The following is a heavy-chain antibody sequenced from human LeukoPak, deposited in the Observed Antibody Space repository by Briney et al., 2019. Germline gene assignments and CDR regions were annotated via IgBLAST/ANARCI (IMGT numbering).Heavy chain of an antibody. J-gene: IGHJ4*02. Sequence: GGSLRLSCAASGFTFTDFAMNWVRQAPGKGLEWVSGIGGGGTNTDYAGSVKGRFTISRDNSKNTLTLQMSSLRADDTAVYFCAKDARGYHRPIDHWGQGILVTVSS. CDR2: IGGGGTNT. V-gene: IGHV3-23*01. CDR1: GFTFTDFA. D-gene: IGHD3-22*01. CDR3: AKDARGYHRPIDH.